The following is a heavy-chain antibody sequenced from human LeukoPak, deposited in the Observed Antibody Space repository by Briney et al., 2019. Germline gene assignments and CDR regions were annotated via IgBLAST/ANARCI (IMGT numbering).Heavy chain of an antibody. D-gene: IGHD6-6*01. J-gene: IGHJ4*02. CDR3: ARLNWQLDHYFDY. CDR2: ISYDGSNK. V-gene: IGHV3-30*03. Sequence: PGGSLRLSCAASGFTFSSYGMHWVRQAPGKGLEWVAVISYDGSNKYYADSVKGRFTISRDNSKNTLYLQMNSLRAEDTAVYYCARLNWQLDHYFDYWGQGTPVTVSS. CDR1: GFTFSSYG.